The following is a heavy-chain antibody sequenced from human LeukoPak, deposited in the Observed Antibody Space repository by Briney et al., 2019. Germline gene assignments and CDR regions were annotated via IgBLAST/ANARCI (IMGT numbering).Heavy chain of an antibody. CDR1: GFTFSSYW. CDR2: INHNGNVN. D-gene: IGHD3-22*01. V-gene: IGHV3-7*01. J-gene: IGHJ4*02. Sequence: EGSLRLSCAASGFTFSSYWMNWARQAPGKGLEWVASINHNGNVNYYVDSVKGRFTISRDNAKNSLYLQMNSLRAEDTAVYYCARGAYYYEDWGQGTLVTVSS. CDR3: ARGAYYYED.